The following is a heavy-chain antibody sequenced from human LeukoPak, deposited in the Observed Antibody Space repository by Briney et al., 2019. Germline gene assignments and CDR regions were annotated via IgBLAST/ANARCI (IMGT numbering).Heavy chain of an antibody. CDR3: AILGYCSSTSCYGFDY. CDR2: IKEDGSEK. D-gene: IGHD2-2*01. CDR1: GFTFSSYW. V-gene: IGHV3-7*01. J-gene: IGHJ4*02. Sequence: LTGGSLRLSCAASGFTFSSYWMTWVRQAPGKGLEWVANIKEDGSEKYYVDSVKGRFTISRDNAKNSLYLQMNSLRAEDTAVYYCAILGYCSSTSCYGFDYWGQGTLVTVSS.